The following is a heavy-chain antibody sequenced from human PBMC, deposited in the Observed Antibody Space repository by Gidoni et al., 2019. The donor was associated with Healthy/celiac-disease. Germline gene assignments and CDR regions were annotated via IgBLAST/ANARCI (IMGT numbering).Heavy chain of an antibody. CDR2: IKSKTDGGTT. J-gene: IGHJ5*02. Sequence: EVQLVESGGGLVKPGGSLRLSCAASGFTFSNAWMSWVRQAPGKGLEWVGRIKSKTDGGTTDYAAPVKGRFTISRDDSKNTLYLQMNSLKTEDTAVYYCTTDTTKIVVVPYPGWFDPWGQGTLVTVSS. V-gene: IGHV3-15*01. CDR3: TTDTTKIVVVPYPGWFDP. CDR1: GFTFSNAW. D-gene: IGHD3-22*01.